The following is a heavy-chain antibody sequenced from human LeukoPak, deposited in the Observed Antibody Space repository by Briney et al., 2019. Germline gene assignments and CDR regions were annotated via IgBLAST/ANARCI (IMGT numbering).Heavy chain of an antibody. CDR3: ARDYGYGEYYFDY. CDR2: ISSSSSYI. D-gene: IGHD3-10*01. J-gene: IGHJ4*02. CDR1: GFTFSSYS. V-gene: IGHV3-21*01. Sequence: PGGSLRLSCAASGFTFSSYSMNWVRQAPGKGLEWVSSISSSSSYIYYADSVKGRFTISRDNAKNSLYLQMNSLRAEDTAVYYCARDYGYGEYYFDYWGQGTLVTVSS.